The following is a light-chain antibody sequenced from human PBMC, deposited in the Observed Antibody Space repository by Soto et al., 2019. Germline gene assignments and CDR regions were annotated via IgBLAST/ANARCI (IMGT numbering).Light chain of an antibody. V-gene: IGKV3-20*01. Sequence: EIVLTQSPGTLSLSPGERATLSCRASHSVSSSYLAWYQQKPGQAPRLLIYGASSRATGIPVRFSGSGSGTDFTLTISRLEPEDSAVYYCQQYASSPTFGQGTKVDIK. CDR1: HSVSSSY. CDR3: QQYASSPT. J-gene: IGKJ1*01. CDR2: GAS.